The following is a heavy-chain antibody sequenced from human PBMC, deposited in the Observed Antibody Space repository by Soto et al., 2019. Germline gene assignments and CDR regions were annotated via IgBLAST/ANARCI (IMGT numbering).Heavy chain of an antibody. Sequence: GGSLRLSCAASGFTFSSYGMHWVRQAPGKGLEWVAVISYDGSNKYYADSVKGRFTISRDNSKNTLYLQMNSLRAEDTAVYYCAKGNYYDSSGHPGYWGQGTLVTVS. D-gene: IGHD3-22*01. CDR1: GFTFSSYG. V-gene: IGHV3-30*18. CDR3: AKGNYYDSSGHPGY. J-gene: IGHJ4*02. CDR2: ISYDGSNK.